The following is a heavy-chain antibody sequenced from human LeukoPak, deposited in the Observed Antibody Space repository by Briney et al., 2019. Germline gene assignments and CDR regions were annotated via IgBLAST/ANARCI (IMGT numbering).Heavy chain of an antibody. Sequence: GGSLRLSCAASGFTFSSYVMHWVRQAPGKGLEWVAVIWYDGSNKYYADSVKGRFTISRDNSKNTLYLQMNSLRAEDTAVYYCARVLASSSPYYYYYYYMDVWGKGTTVTVSS. CDR2: IWYDGSNK. J-gene: IGHJ6*03. CDR3: ARVLASSSPYYYYYYYMDV. V-gene: IGHV3-33*01. D-gene: IGHD6-6*01. CDR1: GFTFSSYV.